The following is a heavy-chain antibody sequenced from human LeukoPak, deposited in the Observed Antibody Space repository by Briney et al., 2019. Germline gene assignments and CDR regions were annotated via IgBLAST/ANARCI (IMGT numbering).Heavy chain of an antibody. D-gene: IGHD6-19*01. V-gene: IGHV3-48*03. CDR1: GFTFSSYE. CDR2: ISSSGSTI. J-gene: IGHJ6*03. CDR3: AKCAGRLVGYYYYYMDV. Sequence: GGSLRLSCAASGFTFSSYEMNWVRQAPGKGLEWVSYISSSGSTIYYADSVKGRFTISRDNSKNTLYLQMNSLRAEDTAVYYCAKCAGRLVGYYYYYMDVWGKGTTVTISS.